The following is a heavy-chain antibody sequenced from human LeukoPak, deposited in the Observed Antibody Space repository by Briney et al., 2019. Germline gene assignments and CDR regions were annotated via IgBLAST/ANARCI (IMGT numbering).Heavy chain of an antibody. CDR3: TTDLMTGFSSGWYFAY. Sequence: GGSLRLSCAASGITFNRFAMSWVRQAPEKGLEWVAVTAGSEDSTHYADSVRGRFIISTDNSKNRLYLQMNSLRAEDTAEYYCTTDLMTGFSSGWYFAYWGQGTLVTVSS. CDR2: TAGSEDST. V-gene: IGHV3-23*01. CDR1: GITFNRFA. J-gene: IGHJ4*02. D-gene: IGHD6-19*01.